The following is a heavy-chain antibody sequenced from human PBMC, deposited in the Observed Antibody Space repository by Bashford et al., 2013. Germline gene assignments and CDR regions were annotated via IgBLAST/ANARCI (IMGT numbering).Heavy chain of an antibody. CDR3: ARGAPIRFLEWSKNLDY. D-gene: IGHD3-3*01. V-gene: IGHV3-48*03. Sequence: GGSLRLSCAASGFTFSSYEMNWVRQAPGKGLEWVSYISSSGSTIYYADSVKGRFTISRDNAKNSLYLQMNSLRAEDTAVYYCARGAPIRFLEWSKNLDYWGQGTLVTVSS. J-gene: IGHJ4*02. CDR1: GFTFSSYE. CDR2: ISSSGSTI.